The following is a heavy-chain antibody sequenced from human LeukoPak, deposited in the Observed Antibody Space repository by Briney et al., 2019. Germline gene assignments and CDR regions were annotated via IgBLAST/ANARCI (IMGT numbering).Heavy chain of an antibody. J-gene: IGHJ6*02. D-gene: IGHD2-2*01. CDR3: ARLGPAAMTYYYYYGMDV. CDR2: ISYDGSNK. Sequence: PGRSLRLSCAASGFTFSSYAMHWVRQAPGKGLEWVAVISYDGSNKYYADSVKGRFTISRDNSKNTLYLQMNSLRAEDTAVYYCARLGPAAMTYYYYYGMDVWGQGTTVTVSS. CDR1: GFTFSSYA. V-gene: IGHV3-30-3*01.